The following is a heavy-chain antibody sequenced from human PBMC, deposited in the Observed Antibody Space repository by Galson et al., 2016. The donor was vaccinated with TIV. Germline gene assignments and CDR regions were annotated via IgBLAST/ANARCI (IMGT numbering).Heavy chain of an antibody. D-gene: IGHD1-7*01. Sequence: SLRLSCAASGFTFSDYNMNWVRQAPGKGLEWVSSISNRSSYIYYTASVQGRFTISRDHAKNSLYLQMNSLRALDTAVYYCARNNWNYEGAFDIWGQGTMVTVSS. V-gene: IGHV3-21*01. CDR2: ISNRSSYI. CDR1: GFTFSDYN. CDR3: ARNNWNYEGAFDI. J-gene: IGHJ3*02.